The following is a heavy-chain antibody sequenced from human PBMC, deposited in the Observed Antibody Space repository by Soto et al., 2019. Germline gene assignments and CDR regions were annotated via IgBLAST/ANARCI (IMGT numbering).Heavy chain of an antibody. J-gene: IGHJ4*02. Sequence: QVQLVQSGAEVKKPGASVKVSCKASGYTFTSYAMHWVRQAPGQRLEWMGWINAGNGNTKYSQKFQGRVTITRDTSASTAYMELSSLRSEDTAVYYCARADGYSKRGGFDYWGQGTLVTVSS. V-gene: IGHV1-3*01. CDR1: GYTFTSYA. CDR2: INAGNGNT. D-gene: IGHD5-18*01. CDR3: ARADGYSKRGGFDY.